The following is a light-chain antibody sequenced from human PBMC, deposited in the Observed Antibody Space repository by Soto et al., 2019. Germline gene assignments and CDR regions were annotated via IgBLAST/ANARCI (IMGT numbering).Light chain of an antibody. Sequence: SVLTQPASVSGSPGQPITISCTGTSSDVGGYNFVSWYQQHPGKAPRLMIYDVNKRPSGVSNRFSGSKSGNTASLTISGLQAEDEADYYCSSYTSSSTLVIGGGTKVTVL. V-gene: IGLV2-14*03. CDR1: SSDVGGYNF. J-gene: IGLJ3*02. CDR2: DVN. CDR3: SSYTSSSTLV.